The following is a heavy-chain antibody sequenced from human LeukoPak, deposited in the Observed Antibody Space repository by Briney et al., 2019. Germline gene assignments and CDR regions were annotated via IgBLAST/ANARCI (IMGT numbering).Heavy chain of an antibody. CDR2: IYSDGTT. CDR3: ARDLRHSTHDYYYGMDV. D-gene: IGHD2-15*01. V-gene: IGHV3-53*01. J-gene: IGHJ6*02. Sequence: GGSLRLSCVASGFTVSGFYMSWVRQAPGKGLEWVSVIYSDGTTYYADSVQGRFTISRDNSKNTLYLQVNSLRAEDTAIYYCARDLRHSTHDYYYGMDVWGQGTTVTVSS. CDR1: GFTVSGFY.